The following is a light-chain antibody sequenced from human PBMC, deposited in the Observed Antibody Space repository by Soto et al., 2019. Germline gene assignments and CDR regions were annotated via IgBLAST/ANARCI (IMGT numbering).Light chain of an antibody. V-gene: IGKV3-20*01. J-gene: IGKJ2*01. CDR3: QQYGPSLPMYT. Sequence: VLTQSPGILSLSPGEGATLSCRASQSVSSRDLAWYQQKPGQAPRLLIYGASRRAAGIPDRFSGSESGTDFTLTISRLDPEDFAVYYCQQYGPSLPMYTFGQGTKVEIK. CDR2: GAS. CDR1: QSVSSRD.